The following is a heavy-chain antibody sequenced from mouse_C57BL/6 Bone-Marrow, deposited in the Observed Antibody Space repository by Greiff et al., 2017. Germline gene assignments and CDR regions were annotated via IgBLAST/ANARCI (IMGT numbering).Heavy chain of an antibody. V-gene: IGHV14-2*01. CDR2: IDPEDGET. CDR3: ALIPPFAC. CDR1: GFNITDYY. J-gene: IGHJ3*01. Sequence: VQLKQSGAELVKPGASVKLSCTASGFNITDYYMHWVKQRTEQGLEWIGRIDPEDGETKYAPKFQGKATITADTSSNTAYLQLISLTSEDTAVYYCALIPPFACWGQGTLVTVSA.